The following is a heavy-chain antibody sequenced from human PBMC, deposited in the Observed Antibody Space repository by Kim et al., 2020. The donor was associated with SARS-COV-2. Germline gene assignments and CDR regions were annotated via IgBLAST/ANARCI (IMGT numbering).Heavy chain of an antibody. CDR1: GFTFNNYA. J-gene: IGHJ6*02. CDR3: AKEITTPGRSYYYSALDV. V-gene: IGHV3-23*01. Sequence: GGSLRLSCAASGFTFNNYAMTWVRQAPGKGLEWVSAISGNAAGTYYADSVKGRFIISRDNSRNTLFLQMNSLRADDTAVYYCAKEITTPGRSYYYSALDVWGQGTTVTVSS. D-gene: IGHD6-13*01. CDR2: ISGNAAGT.